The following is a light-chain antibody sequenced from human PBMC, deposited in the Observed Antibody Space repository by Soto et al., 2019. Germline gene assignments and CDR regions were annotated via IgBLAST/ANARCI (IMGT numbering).Light chain of an antibody. CDR2: AXS. CDR3: QKYNIAPQP. Sequence: DKPTTQSSSALSATVGDTXXXXXXASQSVSGWLAWYQQKPGKVXKLLIYAXSTXXSXGPSRFSGSGSGTDFTLTISSLQPEDVATYYCQKYNIAPQPFAQGTKV. CDR1: QSVSGW. V-gene: IGKV1-27*01. J-gene: IGKJ1*01.